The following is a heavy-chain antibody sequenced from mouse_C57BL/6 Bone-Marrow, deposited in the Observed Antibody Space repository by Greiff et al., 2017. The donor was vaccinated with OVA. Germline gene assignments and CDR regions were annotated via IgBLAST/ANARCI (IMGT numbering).Heavy chain of an antibody. Sequence: EVQLVESGAELVRPGASVKLSCTASGFNIKDDYMHWVKQRPEQGLEWIGWIDPENGDTEYASKFKGKATLTVDKSSSTAYMQLSSLTSEDSAVYYCAILLRRWFAYWGQGTLVTVSA. CDR3: AILLRRWFAY. V-gene: IGHV14-4*01. J-gene: IGHJ3*01. CDR1: GFNIKDDY. D-gene: IGHD1-1*01. CDR2: IDPENGDT.